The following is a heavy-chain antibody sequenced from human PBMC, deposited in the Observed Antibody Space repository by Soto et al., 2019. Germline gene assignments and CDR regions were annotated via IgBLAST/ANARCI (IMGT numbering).Heavy chain of an antibody. D-gene: IGHD1-7*01. Sequence: GGSLRLSCAASGFTFTSCAMSWVRQAPGKGLEWVSATSGTAGNTHHADSVKGRFTISRDISKNTLYLQMNSLRAEDTAVYYCAKGDWDYIAGHFDYWGQGTLVTVSS. CDR3: AKGDWDYIAGHFDY. CDR2: TSGTAGNT. V-gene: IGHV3-23*01. CDR1: GFTFTSCA. J-gene: IGHJ4*02.